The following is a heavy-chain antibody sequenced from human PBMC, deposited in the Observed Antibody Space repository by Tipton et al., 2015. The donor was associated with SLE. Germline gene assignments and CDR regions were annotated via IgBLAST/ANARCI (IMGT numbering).Heavy chain of an antibody. CDR1: GGSVSSGSYY. V-gene: IGHV4-61*01. J-gene: IGHJ4*02. CDR3: ARDLTLDY. CDR2: IYYSGST. Sequence: TLSLTCTVSGGSVSSGSYYWSWIRQPPGKGLEWIGYIYYSGSTNYNPSLKSRVTIPVDTSKNQFSLKLSSVTAADTAVYYCARDLTLDYWGQGTLVTVSS. D-gene: IGHD4-23*01.